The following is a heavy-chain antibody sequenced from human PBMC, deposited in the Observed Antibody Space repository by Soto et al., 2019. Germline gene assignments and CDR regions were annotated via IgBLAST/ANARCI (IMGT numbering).Heavy chain of an antibody. CDR1: GFTFSSYA. CDR3: ARRGSGSYYDY. CDR2: ISGSGGST. V-gene: IGHV3-23*01. Sequence: EVQLLESGGGLVQRGGSLRLSCAASGFTFSSYAMRWVRQAPVKGLEWVSAISGSGGSTYYADSVKGRFTISRDNSKNTLYLQMNNLRAEDTAVYYCARRGSGSYYDYWGQGTLVTVSS. J-gene: IGHJ4*02. D-gene: IGHD1-26*01.